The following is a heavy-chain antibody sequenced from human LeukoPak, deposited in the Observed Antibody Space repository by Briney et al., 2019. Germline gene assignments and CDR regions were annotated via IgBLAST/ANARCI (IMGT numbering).Heavy chain of an antibody. V-gene: IGHV4-39*02. D-gene: IGHD1-26*01. CDR1: GGSISSSSYY. Sequence: SETLSLTCTVSGGSISSSSYYWGWIRQPPGKGLEWIGSIYCSGSTYYNPSLKSRFTISVDTSKNQFSLKLSSVTAADTAVYYCARDSGSYSYFDYWGQGTLVTVSS. CDR2: IYCSGST. J-gene: IGHJ4*02. CDR3: ARDSGSYSYFDY.